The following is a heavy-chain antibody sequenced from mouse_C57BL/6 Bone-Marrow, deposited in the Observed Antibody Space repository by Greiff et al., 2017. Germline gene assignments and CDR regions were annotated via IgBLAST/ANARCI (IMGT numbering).Heavy chain of an antibody. Sequence: EVQLQQSGPELVKPGASVKISCKASGYTFTDYYMNWVKQSHGKSLEWIGDINPNNGGTSYNQKFKGNATLTVDKSSSTAYMELRSLTSEDSAVYYCALYFYGSSFDYWGQGTTLTVSS. D-gene: IGHD1-1*01. CDR3: ALYFYGSSFDY. CDR1: GYTFTDYY. V-gene: IGHV1-26*01. J-gene: IGHJ2*01. CDR2: INPNNGGT.